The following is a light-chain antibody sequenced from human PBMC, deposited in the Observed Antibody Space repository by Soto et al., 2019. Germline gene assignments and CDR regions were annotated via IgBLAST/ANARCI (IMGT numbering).Light chain of an antibody. J-gene: IGKJ1*01. CDR2: SAS. CDR1: QTISSD. Sequence: EIVMTPSPATLSVSPGDRATLSCRASQTISSDLAWYQHKPGQAPRLLIHSASTRATGIPARFSGSGSGTEFTLTIGSLQSEDFAVYYCQQYYNWPWTFGQGTKVDI. V-gene: IGKV3-15*01. CDR3: QQYYNWPWT.